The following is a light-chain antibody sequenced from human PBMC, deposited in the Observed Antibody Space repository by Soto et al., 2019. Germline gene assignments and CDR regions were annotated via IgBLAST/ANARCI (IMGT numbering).Light chain of an antibody. CDR3: SSYRSGSTTVV. CDR2: DVT. CDR1: TNDIAVYSY. V-gene: IGLV2-14*03. J-gene: IGLJ3*02. Sequence: QSALTQPASVSGSPGQSITISCTGTTNDIAVYSYVAWYQQHPGKAPNLMIYDVTTRPSGVSDRFSGSKSGDTASLTISGLQPEDEAIYYCSSYRSGSTTVVFGGGTKVTVL.